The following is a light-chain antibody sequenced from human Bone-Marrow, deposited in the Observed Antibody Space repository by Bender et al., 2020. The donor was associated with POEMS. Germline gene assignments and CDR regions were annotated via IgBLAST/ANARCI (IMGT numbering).Light chain of an antibody. CDR1: SSKFGSYP. J-gene: IGLJ3*02. CDR2: NNS. V-gene: IGLV1-44*01. Sequence: QSVLTQPPSASGTPGQRVTISCSGSSSKFGSYPVNWYQQLPGAATKLVIFNNSQRPSGVPDRFSGSNSGTSASLAISGLLSDGEADFYCATWDDSLNGWVFGGGTKLTVL. CDR3: ATWDDSLNGWV.